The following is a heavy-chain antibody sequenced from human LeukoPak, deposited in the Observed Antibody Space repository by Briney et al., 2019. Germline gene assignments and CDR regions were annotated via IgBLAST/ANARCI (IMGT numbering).Heavy chain of an antibody. CDR2: ISSSSRTI. Sequence: PGGSLRLSCAASGFTFSSYSMNCVRQAPGKGLECISYISSSSRTIYYADSVKGRFTISRDNAKKSLYLQMNSLRDEDTAVYYCARTDLWFGESDKGSFDHWGQGTLVTVSS. CDR3: ARTDLWFGESDKGSFDH. J-gene: IGHJ4*02. D-gene: IGHD3-10*01. V-gene: IGHV3-48*02. CDR1: GFTFSSYS.